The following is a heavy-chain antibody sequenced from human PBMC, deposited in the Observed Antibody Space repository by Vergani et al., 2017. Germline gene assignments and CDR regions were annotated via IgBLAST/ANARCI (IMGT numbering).Heavy chain of an antibody. Sequence: QVQLQESGPGLVKPSETLSLTCTVSGGSISSYYWSWIRQPPGKGLEWIGYIYYSGRTNYNPSRKSPVTISVDTSKNQFSLKLSSVTAADTAVYYCAIGLSYNWNDLGLYYYYYMDVWGKGTTVTVSS. CDR1: GGSISSYY. J-gene: IGHJ6*03. D-gene: IGHD1-1*01. V-gene: IGHV4-59*01. CDR2: IYYSGRT. CDR3: AIGLSYNWNDLGLYYYYYMDV.